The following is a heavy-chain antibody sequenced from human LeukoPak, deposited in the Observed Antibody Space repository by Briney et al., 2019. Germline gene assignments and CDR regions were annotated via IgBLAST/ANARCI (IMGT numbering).Heavy chain of an antibody. CDR3: ASSSFHTACFDY. D-gene: IGHD5-18*01. CDR1: GGSISSGSYY. J-gene: IGHJ4*02. V-gene: IGHV4-61*02. Sequence: SETLSLTCTVSGGSISSGSYYWSWIRQPAGKGLEWIGRIYTSGSTNYNPSLKSRVTISVDTSKNQFSLKLSSVTAADTAVCYCASSSFHTACFDYWGQGTLVTVSS. CDR2: IYTSGST.